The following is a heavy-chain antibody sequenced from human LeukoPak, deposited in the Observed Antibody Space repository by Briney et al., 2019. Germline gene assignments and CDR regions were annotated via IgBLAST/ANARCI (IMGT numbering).Heavy chain of an antibody. CDR2: IYYSGST. D-gene: IGHD2-15*01. J-gene: IGHJ4*02. V-gene: IGHV4-39*01. Sequence: SETLSLTCTVSGGSISSSYYWGWIRPPPGKGLEWIGSIYYSGSTYYNPSLKSRVTISVDTSKNQFSLKLSSVTAADTAVYYCARHRWTFDYWGQGTLVTVSS. CDR3: ARHRWTFDY. CDR1: GGSISSSYY.